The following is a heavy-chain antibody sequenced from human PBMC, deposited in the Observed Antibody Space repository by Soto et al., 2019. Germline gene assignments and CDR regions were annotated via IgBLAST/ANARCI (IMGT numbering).Heavy chain of an antibody. J-gene: IGHJ4*02. V-gene: IGHV4-59*01. CDR3: ARARGSAALFDY. Sequence: QVQLQESGPGLVKPSETLSLTCTVSGGSISSYYWSWIRQPPGKGLEWIGYIYYSGSTNYNPSLKSRXRIRVXXSKNQFSLKLSSVTAADTAVYYCARARGSAALFDYWGQGTLVTVSS. CDR2: IYYSGST. CDR1: GGSISSYY. D-gene: IGHD2-15*01.